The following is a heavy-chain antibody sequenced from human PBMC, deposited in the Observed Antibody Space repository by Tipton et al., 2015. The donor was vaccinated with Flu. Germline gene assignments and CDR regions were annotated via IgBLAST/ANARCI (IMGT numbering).Heavy chain of an antibody. CDR2: IWYDGSNK. V-gene: IGHV3-33*01. CDR3: AGGCDILTDGGGYFDY. J-gene: IGHJ4*02. CDR1: GFTFSSYA. D-gene: IGHD3-9*01. Sequence: SLRLSCAASGFTFSSYAMPWVRQAPGKGLEWVAGIWYDGSNKYYADAVKGRFTISRDNSKNTLYLKMNSLGAEDTAVYYCAGGCDILTDGGGYFDYWRQGTLVTVSS.